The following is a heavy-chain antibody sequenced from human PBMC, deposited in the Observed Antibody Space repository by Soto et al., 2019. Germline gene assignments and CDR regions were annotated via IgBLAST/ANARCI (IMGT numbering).Heavy chain of an antibody. Sequence: TLSLTCAVYGGSFSGYYWSWIRQPPGKGLEWIGEINHSGSTNYNPSLKSRVTISVDTSKNQFSLKLSSVTAADTAVYYCARGTNNAARAYYYYYYMDVWGKGTTVTVSS. CDR2: INHSGST. CDR1: GGSFSGYY. CDR3: ARGTNNAARAYYYYYYMDV. V-gene: IGHV4-34*01. D-gene: IGHD6-6*01. J-gene: IGHJ6*03.